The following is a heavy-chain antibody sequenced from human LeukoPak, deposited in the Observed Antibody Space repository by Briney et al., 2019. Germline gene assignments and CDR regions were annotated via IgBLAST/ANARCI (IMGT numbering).Heavy chain of an antibody. CDR1: GFTFEIYW. CDR2: IRKDGSEK. D-gene: IGHD4-17*01. J-gene: IGHJ4*02. CDR3: ARASGTVTTDFDY. Sequence: GGSLRLSCAASGFTFEIYWMSWVRQAPGKGLEWVANIRKDGSEKNYVDSVKGRFTISRDNAKNSLYLQMNSLRAEDTALYYCARASGTVTTDFDYWGQGTLVTVSS. V-gene: IGHV3-7*05.